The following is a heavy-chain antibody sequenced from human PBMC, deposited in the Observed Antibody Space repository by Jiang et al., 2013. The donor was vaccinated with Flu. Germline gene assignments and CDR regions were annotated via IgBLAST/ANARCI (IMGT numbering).Heavy chain of an antibody. J-gene: IGHJ4*02. CDR2: IYYSGST. V-gene: IGHV4-39*01. D-gene: IGHD3-3*01. CDR1: GGSISSSSYY. CDR3: ARLTVYFGSGYFLPYFDY. Sequence: GSGLVKPSETLSLTCTVSGGSISSSSYYWGWIRQPPGKGLEWIGSIYYSGSTYYNPSLKSRVTISVDTSKNQFSLKLSSVTAADTAVYYCARLTVYFGSGYFLPYFDYWGQGTLVTVSS.